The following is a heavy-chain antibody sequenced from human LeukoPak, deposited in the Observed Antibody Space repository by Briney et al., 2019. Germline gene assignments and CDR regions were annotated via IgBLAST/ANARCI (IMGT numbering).Heavy chain of an antibody. D-gene: IGHD6-19*01. CDR3: ARDFRGYGSGRLLDY. CDR1: GGTFSSYA. J-gene: IGHJ4*02. Sequence: ASVKVSCKASGGTFSSYAISWVRQAPGQGLEWMGGIIPIFGTANYAQKFQGRVTITADESTSTAYMELSSLRSEDTAVYYCARDFRGYGSGRLLDYWGQGTLVTVSS. CDR2: IIPIFGTA. V-gene: IGHV1-69*01.